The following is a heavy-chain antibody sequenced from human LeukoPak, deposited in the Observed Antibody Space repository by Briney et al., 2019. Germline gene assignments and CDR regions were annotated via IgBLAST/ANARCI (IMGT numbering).Heavy chain of an antibody. V-gene: IGHV1-18*01. CDR1: GYTFTSYG. D-gene: IGHD3-10*01. Sequence: GASVKVSCKASGYTFTSYGISWVRQAPGQGLEWMGWISAYNGNTNYAQKPQGRVTMTTDTSTSTAYMELRSLRSDDTAVYYCARVVLYYGSGSRYYFDYWGQGTLVTVSS. CDR2: ISAYNGNT. CDR3: ARVVLYYGSGSRYYFDY. J-gene: IGHJ4*02.